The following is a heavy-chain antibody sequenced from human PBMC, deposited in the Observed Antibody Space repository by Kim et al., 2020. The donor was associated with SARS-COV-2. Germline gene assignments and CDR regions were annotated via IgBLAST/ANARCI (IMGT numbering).Heavy chain of an antibody. Sequence: ASVKVSCKASGYTFTGYYMHWVRQAPGQGLEWMGRINPNSGGTNYAQKFQGRVTMTRDTSISTAYMELSRLRSDDTAVYYCAREAFGVIAAAGLDAFDIWGQGTMVTVSS. CDR1: GYTFTGYY. CDR2: INPNSGGT. D-gene: IGHD6-13*01. V-gene: IGHV1-2*06. CDR3: AREAFGVIAAAGLDAFDI. J-gene: IGHJ3*02.